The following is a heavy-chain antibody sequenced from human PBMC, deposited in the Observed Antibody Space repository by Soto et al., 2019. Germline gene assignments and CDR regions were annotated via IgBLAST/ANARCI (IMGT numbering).Heavy chain of an antibody. CDR1: GGTFSSYA. J-gene: IGHJ3*02. V-gene: IGHV1-69*13. Sequence: SVKVSCKASGGTFSSYAISWVRQAPGQGLEWMGGIIPIFGTANYAQKFQGRVTITADESTSTAYMELSSLRSEDTAVYYCAIRSIAARPRRDACDSWGQRTMVTVAS. D-gene: IGHD6-6*01. CDR2: IIPIFGTA. CDR3: AIRSIAARPRRDACDS.